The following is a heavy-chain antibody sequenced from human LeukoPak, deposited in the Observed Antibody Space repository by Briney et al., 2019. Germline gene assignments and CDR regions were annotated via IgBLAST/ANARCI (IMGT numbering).Heavy chain of an antibody. CDR1: GYTFTELS. CDR2: FDPEDGET. Sequence: ASVKVSRKVSGYTFTELSMDWVRQAPGKGLEWMGGFDPEDGETIYAQKFQGRVTMTEDTSTDTAYMELSSLRSEDTAVYYCARGLRSSGWYGGRNNWFDPWGQGTLVTVSS. D-gene: IGHD6-19*01. V-gene: IGHV1-24*01. CDR3: ARGLRSSGWYGGRNNWFDP. J-gene: IGHJ5*02.